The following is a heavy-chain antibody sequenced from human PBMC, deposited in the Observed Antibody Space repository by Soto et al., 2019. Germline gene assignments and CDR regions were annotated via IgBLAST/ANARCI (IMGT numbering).Heavy chain of an antibody. D-gene: IGHD2-2*01. CDR3: ARVRGSTSEPYYYYGMDV. J-gene: IGHJ6*02. V-gene: IGHV1-46*01. CDR2: INPSGGST. CDR1: GYTFTSYY. Sequence: ASVKVSCKASGYTFTSYYMHWVRQAPGQGLEWMGIINPSGGSTSYAQKFQGRVTMTRDTSTSTVYMELSSLRSEDTAVYYCARVRGSTSEPYYYYGMDVWGHGTTVTVSS.